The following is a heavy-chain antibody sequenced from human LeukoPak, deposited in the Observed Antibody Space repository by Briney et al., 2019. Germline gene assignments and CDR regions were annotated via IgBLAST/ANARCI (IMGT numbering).Heavy chain of an antibody. CDR1: GGSVSSTTYY. V-gene: IGHV4-39*07. CDR2: VYYRGST. Sequence: SETLSLTCNVSGGSVSSTTYYWGWVRQPPGMGLEWIGSVYYRGSTFYNPSLRGRATISVDASKNQVSLRLNSVTAADTAVYYCAGDSSGYYDFDYWGQGTLATVSS. CDR3: AGDSSGYYDFDY. J-gene: IGHJ4*02. D-gene: IGHD3-22*01.